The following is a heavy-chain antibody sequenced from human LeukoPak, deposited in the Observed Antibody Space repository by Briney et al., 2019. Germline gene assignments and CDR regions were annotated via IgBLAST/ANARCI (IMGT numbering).Heavy chain of an antibody. J-gene: IGHJ4*02. V-gene: IGHV3-74*01. CDR1: GFSFSRHW. Sequence: GGSLRLSCAASGFSFSRHWMHWVRQAPGKGLAWVSRIYSDGSTTNYADSVKGRFTISRDNAKNTVYLQMNSLRAEDTAVYYCARGNWNPDFWGQGTLVTVSS. CDR3: ARGNWNPDF. CDR2: IYSDGSTT. D-gene: IGHD1-1*01.